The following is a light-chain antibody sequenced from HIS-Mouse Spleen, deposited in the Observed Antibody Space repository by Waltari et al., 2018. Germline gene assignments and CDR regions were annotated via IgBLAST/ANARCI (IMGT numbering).Light chain of an antibody. Sequence: QSALTQPASVSGSPGQSITISCTGTSSDVGSYNLVSWYQQHPGKAPKLMIYEGSKRPSGFSNRFSGSKSGKPASLTIAGLQAEDEADYYCCSYAGSSTYVFGTGTKVTVL. CDR1: SSDVGSYNL. CDR2: EGS. J-gene: IGLJ1*01. CDR3: CSYAGSSTYV. V-gene: IGLV2-23*01.